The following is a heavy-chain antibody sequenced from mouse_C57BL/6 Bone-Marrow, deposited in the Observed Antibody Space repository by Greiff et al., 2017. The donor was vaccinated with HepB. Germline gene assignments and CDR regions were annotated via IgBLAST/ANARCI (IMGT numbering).Heavy chain of an antibody. V-gene: IGHV10-1*01. CDR3: VRDGSSYDYAMDY. CDR2: IRSKSNNYAT. CDR1: GFSFNTYA. Sequence: GGGLVQPKGSLKLSCAASGFSFNTYAMNWVRQAPGKGLEWVARIRSKSNNYATYYADSVKDRFTISRDDSESMLYLQMNNLKTEDTAMYYCVRDGSSYDYAMDYWGQGTSVTVSS. D-gene: IGHD1-1*01. J-gene: IGHJ4*01.